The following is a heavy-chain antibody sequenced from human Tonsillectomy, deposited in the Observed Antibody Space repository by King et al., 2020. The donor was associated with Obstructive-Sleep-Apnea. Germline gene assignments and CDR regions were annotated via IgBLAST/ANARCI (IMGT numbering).Heavy chain of an antibody. J-gene: IGHJ4*02. CDR2: ISHSGST. Sequence: VQLQQWGAGLLKPSETLSLTCAVYGGSFSGYYWGWIRQPPGKGLEWSGEISHSGSTNYNPPLKSRVTISVDTSKNQFSLKLSSVTAADTAVYYCARGSLIGSYYGPTPADYWGQGTLVTVSS. CDR3: ARGSLIGSYYGPTPADY. CDR1: GGSFSGYY. V-gene: IGHV4-34*01. D-gene: IGHD1-26*01.